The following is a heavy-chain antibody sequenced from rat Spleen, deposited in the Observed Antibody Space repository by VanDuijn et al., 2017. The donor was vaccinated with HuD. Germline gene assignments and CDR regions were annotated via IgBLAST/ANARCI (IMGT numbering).Heavy chain of an antibody. CDR3: ARQNWPYYFDY. Sequence: EVQLVGSGGGSVQPGRSMKLSCAASGFIFSKFYMAWVRQAPTKGLEWVASISIGGSSTYYRDSVKGRFSISRDDAKSTLYLQMDSLRSEDTATYYCARQNWPYYFDYWGQGVMVTVSS. J-gene: IGHJ2*01. CDR1: GFIFSKFY. CDR2: ISIGGSST. D-gene: IGHD5-1*01. V-gene: IGHV5-25*01.